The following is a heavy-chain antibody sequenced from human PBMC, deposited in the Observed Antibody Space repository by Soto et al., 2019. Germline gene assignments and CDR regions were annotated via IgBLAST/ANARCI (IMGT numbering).Heavy chain of an antibody. Sequence: QVQLQESGPGLVKPSQTLSLTCTVSGGSISSGGYYWSWIRQHPGKGLEWIGYIYYSGSTYYNPSLKSRVTISADTSKNQFALKLSSVTAADTAVYYCAREGSYDSSGYYSDYWGQGTLVTVSS. CDR3: AREGSYDSSGYYSDY. J-gene: IGHJ4*02. CDR1: GGSISSGGYY. V-gene: IGHV4-31*03. D-gene: IGHD3-22*01. CDR2: IYYSGST.